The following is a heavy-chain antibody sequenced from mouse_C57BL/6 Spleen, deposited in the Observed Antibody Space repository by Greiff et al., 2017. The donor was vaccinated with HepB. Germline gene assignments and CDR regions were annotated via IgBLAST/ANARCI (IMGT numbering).Heavy chain of an antibody. CDR2: IYPGDGDT. V-gene: IGHV1-82*01. CDR1: GYAFSSSW. D-gene: IGHD2-3*01. J-gene: IGHJ2*01. CDR3: ARRGDDGPLDY. Sequence: QVQLQQSGPELVKPGASVKISCKASGYAFSSSWMNWVKQRPGKGLEWIGRIYPGDGDTNYNGKFKSKATLTVDTSSSTAYMQLSSLTSEDSAVYYCARRGDDGPLDYWGQGTTLTVSS.